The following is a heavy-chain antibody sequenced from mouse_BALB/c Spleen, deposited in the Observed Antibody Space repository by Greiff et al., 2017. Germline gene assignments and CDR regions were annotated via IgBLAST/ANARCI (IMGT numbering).Heavy chain of an antibody. CDR1: GYTFTDYA. CDR2: ISTYYGDA. CDR3: ARRYGSSYYFDD. J-gene: IGHJ1*01. D-gene: IGHD1-1*01. Sequence: QVQLQQSGAELVRPGVSVKISCKGSGYTFTDYAMHWVKQSHAKSLEWIGVISTYYGDASYNQKFKGKATMTVAKSSSTAYMELARLTSEDSAIYYCARRYGSSYYFDDWGAGTTVTVAA. V-gene: IGHV1S137*01.